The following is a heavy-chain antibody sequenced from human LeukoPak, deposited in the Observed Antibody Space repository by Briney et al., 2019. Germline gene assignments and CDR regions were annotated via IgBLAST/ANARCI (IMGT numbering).Heavy chain of an antibody. Sequence: SQTLSLTCAISGDIVSSNSAAWNWIRQSPARGVDWLGMTYYTSKLYNHYAVSVNSRITITPDTSNNQFSLQLNSVTPEDTAMYYCARGSHYSFDYWGQGPLVTVS. CDR2: TYYTSKLYN. J-gene: IGHJ4*02. V-gene: IGHV6-1*01. CDR3: ARGSHYSFDY. CDR1: GDIVSSNSAA.